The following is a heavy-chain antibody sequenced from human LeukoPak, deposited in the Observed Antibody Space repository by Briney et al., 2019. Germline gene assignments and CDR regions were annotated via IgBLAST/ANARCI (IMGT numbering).Heavy chain of an antibody. Sequence: ASVKVSCKASRGTFSSYALIWVRQAPGQGLEWMGWMNPNSGNTGYAQKFQGRVTMTRNTSISTAYMELSSLRSEDTAVYYCARGRGKRYGLHFDYWGQGTLVTVSS. CDR3: ARGRGKRYGLHFDY. J-gene: IGHJ4*02. CDR2: MNPNSGNT. CDR1: RGTFSSYA. V-gene: IGHV1-8*02. D-gene: IGHD5-18*01.